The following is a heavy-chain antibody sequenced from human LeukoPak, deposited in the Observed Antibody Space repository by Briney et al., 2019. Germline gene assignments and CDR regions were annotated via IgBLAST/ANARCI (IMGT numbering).Heavy chain of an antibody. CDR2: IIPIFGTA. CDR1: GGTFSSYA. J-gene: IGHJ3*02. V-gene: IGHV1-69*05. CDR3: ARGGLDAFDI. Sequence: SVKVSCKASGGTFSSYAISWVRQAPGQGLEWMGRIIPIFGTANYAQKFQGRVTMTRNTSISTAYMELNSLRSEDTAVYYCARGGLDAFDIWGQGTMVTVSS.